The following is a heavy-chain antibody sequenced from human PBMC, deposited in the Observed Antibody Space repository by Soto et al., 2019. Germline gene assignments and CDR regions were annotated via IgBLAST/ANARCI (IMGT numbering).Heavy chain of an antibody. J-gene: IGHJ4*02. CDR2: IYYSGST. CDR1: GGSISSGGYY. V-gene: IGHV4-31*03. CDR3: ARDSPSYGSGSYPFDY. Sequence: QVQLQESGPGLVKPSQTLSLTCTVFGGSISSGGYYWSWIRQHPGKGLEWIGYIYYSGSTYYNPSLKSRVTISVDTSKNQFSLKLSSVTAADTAVYYCARDSPSYGSGSYPFDYWGQGTLVTVSS. D-gene: IGHD3-10*01.